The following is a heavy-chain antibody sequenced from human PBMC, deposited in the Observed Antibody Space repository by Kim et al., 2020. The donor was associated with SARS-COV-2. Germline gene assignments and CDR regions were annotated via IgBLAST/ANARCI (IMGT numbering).Heavy chain of an antibody. V-gene: IGHV4-59*08. CDR1: GGSISSYY. CDR3: ARHEPSGYDLSFDY. Sequence: SETLSLTCTVSGGSISSYYWSWIRQPPGKGLEWIGYIYYSGSTNYNPSLKSRVTISVDTSKNQFSLKLSSVTAADTAVYYCARHEPSGYDLSFDYWGQGTLVTVSS. CDR2: IYYSGST. D-gene: IGHD5-12*01. J-gene: IGHJ4*02.